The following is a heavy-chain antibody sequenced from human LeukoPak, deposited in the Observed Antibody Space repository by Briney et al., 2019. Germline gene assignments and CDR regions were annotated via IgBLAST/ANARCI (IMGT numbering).Heavy chain of an antibody. V-gene: IGHV3-7*01. CDR3: ARDGGWYRDY. CDR1: EFTFSSYW. Sequence: GGSLRLSCAASEFTFSSYWMSWVRQAPGKGLEWVANIKQEGSERNYVDSVKGRFTISRDNAKNSLYLQMNSLRAEDTAVYYCARDGGWYRDYWGQGTLVTVSS. J-gene: IGHJ4*02. CDR2: IKQEGSER. D-gene: IGHD6-19*01.